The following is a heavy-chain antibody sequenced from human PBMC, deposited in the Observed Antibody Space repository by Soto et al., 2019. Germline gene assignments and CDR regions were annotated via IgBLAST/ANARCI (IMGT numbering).Heavy chain of an antibody. CDR1: GYPVTAYY. Sequence: QLHLVQSGAVVKKPGASVTVFCSASGYPVTAYYMHWVRQAPGRGLEWMGGVNPATGAAKYTQTFPGRVTMTRDTSTSTVFMELSGLTSEDPAGFSCARGGGVGVAGSAAFDMWGQGTLVTVSS. CDR2: VNPATGAA. CDR3: ARGGGVGVAGSAAFDM. J-gene: IGHJ3*02. V-gene: IGHV1-2*02. D-gene: IGHD3-3*01.